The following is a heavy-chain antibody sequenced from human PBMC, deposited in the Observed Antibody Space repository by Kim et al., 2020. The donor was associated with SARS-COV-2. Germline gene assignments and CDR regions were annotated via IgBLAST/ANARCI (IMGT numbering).Heavy chain of an antibody. D-gene: IGHD4-4*01. J-gene: IGHJ4*02. CDR3: ARGRTVGFRN. CDR2: RP. Sequence: RPNYHPPLKSRVTRSVDTSKNQFSLKLGSVTAADTAVYYCARGRTVGFRNWGQGTLVTVSS. V-gene: IGHV4-34*01.